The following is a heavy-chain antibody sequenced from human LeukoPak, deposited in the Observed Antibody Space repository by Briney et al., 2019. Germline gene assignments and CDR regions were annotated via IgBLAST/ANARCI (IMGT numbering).Heavy chain of an antibody. CDR3: ARYDSSGSLDY. CDR1: GGSISSYY. D-gene: IGHD3-22*01. Sequence: SETLSLTCTVSGGSISSYYWSWIRQPPGKGLEWIGCIYYSGSTNYNPSLKSRVTISVDTSKNQFSLKLSSVTAADTAVYYCARYDSSGSLDYWGQGTLVTVSS. V-gene: IGHV4-59*08. J-gene: IGHJ4*02. CDR2: IYYSGST.